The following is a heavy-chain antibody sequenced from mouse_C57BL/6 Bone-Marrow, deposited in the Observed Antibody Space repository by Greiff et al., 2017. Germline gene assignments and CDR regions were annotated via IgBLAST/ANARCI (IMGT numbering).Heavy chain of an antibody. D-gene: IGHD1-1*01. Sequence: VQLKESGGGLVKPGGSLKLSCAASGFTFSDYGMHWVRQAPEKGLEWVAYISSGSSTIYYADTVKGRFTISRDNAKNTLFLQMTSLRSEDTAMYYCAKEGLFYYGSSWYFDVWGTGTTVTVSS. J-gene: IGHJ1*03. V-gene: IGHV5-17*01. CDR2: ISSGSSTI. CDR1: GFTFSDYG. CDR3: AKEGLFYYGSSWYFDV.